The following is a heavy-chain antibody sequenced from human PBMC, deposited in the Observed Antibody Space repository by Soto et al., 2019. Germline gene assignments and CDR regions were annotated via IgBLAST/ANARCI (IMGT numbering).Heavy chain of an antibody. CDR2: ISWNSGSI. CDR3: AALVGYCSGGSCYPLDY. CDR1: GFTFDDYA. J-gene: IGHJ4*02. Sequence: GGSLRLSCAASGFTFDDYAMHWVRQAPGKGLEWVSGISWNSGSIGYADSVKGRFTISRDNAKNSLYLQMNSLRAEDTALYYCAALVGYCSGGSCYPLDYWGQGTLVTVSS. V-gene: IGHV3-9*01. D-gene: IGHD2-15*01.